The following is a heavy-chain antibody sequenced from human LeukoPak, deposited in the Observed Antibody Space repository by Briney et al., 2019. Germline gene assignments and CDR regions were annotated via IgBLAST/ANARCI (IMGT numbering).Heavy chain of an antibody. V-gene: IGHV3-48*03. D-gene: IGHD6-13*01. CDR1: GFTFSSYE. Sequence: GGSLRLSCAASGFTFSSYEMNSVRQAPGKGLEWVSYISSSGSTIYYADSVKGPFTISRDNAKNSLYLQMNSLRAEDTAVYYCARDGGIAAAGIFDYWGQGTLVTVSS. CDR2: ISSSGSTI. CDR3: ARDGGIAAAGIFDY. J-gene: IGHJ4*02.